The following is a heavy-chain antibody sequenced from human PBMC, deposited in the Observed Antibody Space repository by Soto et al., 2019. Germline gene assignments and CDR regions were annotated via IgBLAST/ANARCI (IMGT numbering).Heavy chain of an antibody. J-gene: IGHJ4*02. D-gene: IGHD3-3*01. CDR3: AREGKKDFWSCYSAYYFDY. Sequence: QVQLQESGPGLVKPSGTLSLTCSVSGGSSSSSNWWSWVRQPPGKGLEWIGEIYHSGSTNYNPSLKSRVTISVDKSKHQLSLKLSSVTAADTAVYYCAREGKKDFWSCYSAYYFDYWCQGSLVTVSS. V-gene: IGHV4-4*02. CDR2: IYHSGST. CDR1: GGSSSSSNW.